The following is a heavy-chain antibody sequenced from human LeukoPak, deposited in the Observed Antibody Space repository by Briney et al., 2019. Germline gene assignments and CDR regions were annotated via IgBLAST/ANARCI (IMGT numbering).Heavy chain of an antibody. J-gene: IGHJ4*02. D-gene: IGHD3-16*01. CDR1: GYTFTGYY. V-gene: IGHV1-2*02. CDR2: INPNSGGT. CDR3: ARGGPAARLTFGGVTDY. Sequence: ASVKVSCKASGYTFTGYYMHWVRQAPGQGLEWMGWINPNSGGTNYAQKFQGRVTMTRDTSISTAYMELSRLRSDDTAVYYCARGGPAARLTFGGVTDYWGQGTLVTVSS.